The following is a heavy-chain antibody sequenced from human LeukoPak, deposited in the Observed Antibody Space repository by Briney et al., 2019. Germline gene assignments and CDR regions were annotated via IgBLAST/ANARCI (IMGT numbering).Heavy chain of an antibody. V-gene: IGHV3-48*02. CDR1: GITFSGYS. Sequence: GGSLRLSCVVSGITFSGYSMIWVRQAPEEGLEWLSFMTTSGNTIFYAESVKGRFTISRDNAKKSLYLQMNSLRDEDTAVYYCARVGGATAVTMYFEYWGQGTPVTVTS. D-gene: IGHD1-26*01. CDR2: MTTSGNTI. CDR3: ARVGGATAVTMYFEY. J-gene: IGHJ4*02.